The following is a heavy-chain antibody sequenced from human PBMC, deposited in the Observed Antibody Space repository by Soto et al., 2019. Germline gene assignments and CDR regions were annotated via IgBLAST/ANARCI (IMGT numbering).Heavy chain of an antibody. CDR2: INVGNGNA. CDR1: GYTYTEYP. V-gene: IGHV1-3*01. CDR3: TSSSERGY. Sequence: QVQLVQSGAEVKKPGASVKVSCKTSGYTYTEYPIHWVRQAPGQGLEWMGWINVGNGNAKSSQKFQGRVTMTRDTSGSTVYMELSSLGSEDTAVYYCTSSSERGYWGQGTLVTVSS. J-gene: IGHJ4*02.